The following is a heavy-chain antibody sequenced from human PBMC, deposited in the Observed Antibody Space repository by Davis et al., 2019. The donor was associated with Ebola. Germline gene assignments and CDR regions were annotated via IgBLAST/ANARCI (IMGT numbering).Heavy chain of an antibody. Sequence: GESLKISCAASGFTFSSYSMNWVRQAPGKGLEWVSVIYSGGSTYYADSVKGRFTISRDNSKNTLYLQMNSLRAEDTAVYYCAKGTRGYSYLRHGMDVWGQGTTATVSS. CDR1: GFTFSSYS. CDR2: IYSGGST. J-gene: IGHJ6*02. D-gene: IGHD5-18*01. CDR3: AKGTRGYSYLRHGMDV. V-gene: IGHV3-23*03.